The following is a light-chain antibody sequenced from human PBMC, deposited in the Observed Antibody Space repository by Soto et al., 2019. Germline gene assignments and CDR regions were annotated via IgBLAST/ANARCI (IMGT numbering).Light chain of an antibody. Sequence: ESVLSQSPGTLSMSPGERATLSCRASQSVSSSYSAWYQQKPAQAPRLLIYGASRRPTGIPDRFSGSGSGTDFTLTTSRLEPEDFAVYYCQQYGSSPFTFGPGTKVDIK. CDR2: GAS. CDR1: QSVSSSY. V-gene: IGKV3-20*01. CDR3: QQYGSSPFT. J-gene: IGKJ3*01.